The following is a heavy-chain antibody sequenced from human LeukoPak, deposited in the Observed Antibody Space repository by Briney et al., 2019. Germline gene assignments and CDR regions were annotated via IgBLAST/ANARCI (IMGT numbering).Heavy chain of an antibody. CDR3: AKDLMYYYDSSGFVNDY. CDR1: GFTFSSYA. D-gene: IGHD3-22*01. J-gene: IGHJ4*02. V-gene: IGHV3-23*01. Sequence: GGSLRLSCAASGFTFSSYAMSWVRQAPGKGLEWVSAISGSGGSTYYADSVKGRFTISRDNSKNTLYLQMNSLRAEDTALYYCAKDLMYYYDSSGFVNDYWGQGTLVTVSS. CDR2: ISGSGGST.